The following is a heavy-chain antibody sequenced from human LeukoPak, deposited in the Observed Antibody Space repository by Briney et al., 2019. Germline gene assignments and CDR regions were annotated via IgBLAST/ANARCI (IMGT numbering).Heavy chain of an antibody. CDR2: IHYSGST. CDR1: GGSISGYY. V-gene: IGHV4-59*01. J-gene: IGHJ5*02. D-gene: IGHD2-2*01. Sequence: PSETLSLTCTISGGSISGYYWSWIRQPPGKGLEWVGYIHYSGSTDYNPSLKSRVTISADATKNQFSLQLTSVTAADAPSYYYARNFERTRGWCDLWGQGTLVSVS. CDR3: ARNFERTRGWCDL.